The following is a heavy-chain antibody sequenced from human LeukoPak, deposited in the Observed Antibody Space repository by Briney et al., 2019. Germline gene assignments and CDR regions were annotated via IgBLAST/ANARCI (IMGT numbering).Heavy chain of an antibody. CDR2: INTDGGST. V-gene: IGHV3-74*01. CDR3: AKPRSGYYRYYFHY. Sequence: GGSLRLSCAASGFTFSNYWMHWVRQAPGKGLVWVSRINTDGGSTYYADSVKGRFTLSRDNSKNTLYLQMNSLRAEDTAVYYCAKPRSGYYRYYFHYWGQGTLVTVSS. D-gene: IGHD3-3*01. CDR1: GFTFSNYW. J-gene: IGHJ4*02.